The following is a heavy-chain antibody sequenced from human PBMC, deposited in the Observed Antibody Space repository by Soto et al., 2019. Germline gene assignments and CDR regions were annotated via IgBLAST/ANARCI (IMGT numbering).Heavy chain of an antibody. CDR1: GFSLSTSGVG. CDR3: GVTNLVSWFDP. D-gene: IGHD2-21*02. CDR2: IYWDDDK. Sequence: SGPTLVNPTQTLTLTCSFSGFSLSTSGVGVGWIRQPQGKAPEWLALIYWDDDKRYSPSLKSRFTITKDTSKNQVVLTMTNMDPVDTATYYCGVTNLVSWFDPWGQGTLVTVS. V-gene: IGHV2-5*02. J-gene: IGHJ5*02.